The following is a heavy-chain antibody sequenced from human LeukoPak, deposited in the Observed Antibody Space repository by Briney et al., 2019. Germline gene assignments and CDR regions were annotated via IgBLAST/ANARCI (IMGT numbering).Heavy chain of an antibody. CDR1: GGSFSGYY. D-gene: IGHD5-18*01. Sequence: PSETLSLTCAVYGGSFSGYYWSRIRQPPGKGLEWIGEINHSGSTNYNPSLKSRVTISVDTSKNQFSLKLSSVTAADTAVYYCASREIQLWLIRGDAYGMDVWGQGTTVTVSS. CDR3: ASREIQLWLIRGDAYGMDV. J-gene: IGHJ6*02. CDR2: INHSGST. V-gene: IGHV4-34*01.